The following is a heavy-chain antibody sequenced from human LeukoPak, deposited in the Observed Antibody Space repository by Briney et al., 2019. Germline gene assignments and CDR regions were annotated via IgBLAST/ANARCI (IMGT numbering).Heavy chain of an antibody. V-gene: IGHV3-11*01. D-gene: IGHD3-10*01. J-gene: IGHJ4*02. CDR3: ARVAWFGEFSFDH. CDR2: ISSSGNTI. Sequence: GGSQRLSCSASGFTFSDSYMTWIRQAPGKGLEWFSYISSSGNTISYADSVKGRFTISRDNARKSLFLQMNSLRAEDTAVYYCARVAWFGEFSFDHWGLGTLVTVSS. CDR1: GFTFSDSY.